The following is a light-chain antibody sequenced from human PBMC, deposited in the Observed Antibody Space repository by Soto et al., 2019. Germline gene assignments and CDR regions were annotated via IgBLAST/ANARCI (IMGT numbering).Light chain of an antibody. CDR1: QSVSSY. V-gene: IGKV3-11*01. CDR3: QQYNNWPRT. CDR2: DAS. J-gene: IGKJ1*01. Sequence: EIVLTQSPGTLSLSPGERATLSCRASQSVSSYLAWYQHKPGQAPRLLIYDASNRATGIPARFSGSGSGTDFTLTISSLEPEDFAVYYCQQYNNWPRTFGQGTKWIS.